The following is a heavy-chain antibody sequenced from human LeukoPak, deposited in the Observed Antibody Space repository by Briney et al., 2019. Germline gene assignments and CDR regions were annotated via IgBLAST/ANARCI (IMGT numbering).Heavy chain of an antibody. CDR2: ISGSGNNT. CDR3: AKFGRPAAGTL. D-gene: IGHD2-2*01. Sequence: GGSLRLSCVASGFTFSNPALSWIRQAPGKGLEWVSGISGSGNNTYYTDTVKGRFTISRDNSKSTLYLQMNSLRAGDTAVYFCAKFGRPAAGTLWGQGTLVTVSS. CDR1: GFTFSNPA. V-gene: IGHV3-23*01. J-gene: IGHJ4*02.